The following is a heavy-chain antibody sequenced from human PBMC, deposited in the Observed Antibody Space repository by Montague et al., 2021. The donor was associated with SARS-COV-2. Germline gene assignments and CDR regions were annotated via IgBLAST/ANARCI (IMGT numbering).Heavy chain of an antibody. D-gene: IGHD4-17*01. CDR2: ISYSGTT. V-gene: IGHV4-39*01. Sequence: SETLSLTCTVSGGSISSTTYRWGWIRQPPGKGLEWIGFISYSGTTFYDPSLKSRISMSVDTPKSQFSLNLTSVTAADTAVYYCARHYGSSLDSWGQGILVAVSS. J-gene: IGHJ4*02. CDR3: ARHYGSSLDS. CDR1: GGSISSTTYR.